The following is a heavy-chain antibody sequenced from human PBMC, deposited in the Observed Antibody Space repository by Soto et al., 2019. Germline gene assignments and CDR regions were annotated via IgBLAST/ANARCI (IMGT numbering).Heavy chain of an antibody. CDR3: ARDRYDILTGYAFDI. V-gene: IGHV4-61*01. D-gene: IGHD3-9*01. CDR2: IYYSGST. Sequence: QVQLQESGPGLVKPSETLSLTCSVSGGSASSGTYYWSWIRQPPGKGLEWIGNIYYSGSTNYHPSLKSRVTLSIDTSQNLFSLKLTSVTAADTAVYYCARDRYDILTGYAFDIWGQGTLVTVSS. J-gene: IGHJ3*02. CDR1: GGSASSGTYY.